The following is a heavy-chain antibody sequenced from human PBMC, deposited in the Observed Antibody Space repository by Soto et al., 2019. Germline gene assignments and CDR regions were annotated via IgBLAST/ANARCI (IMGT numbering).Heavy chain of an antibody. J-gene: IGHJ6*02. CDR2: ISSSSSYI. CDR1: GFTFSSYS. Sequence: LRLSCAASGFTFSSYSMNWVRQAPGKGLEWVSSISSSSSYIYYADSVKGRFTISRDNAKNSLYLQMNSLRAEDTAVYYCARDQGYRTNGVCYIGYYGMDVWGQGTTVTVSS. D-gene: IGHD2-8*01. CDR3: ARDQGYRTNGVCYIGYYGMDV. V-gene: IGHV3-21*01.